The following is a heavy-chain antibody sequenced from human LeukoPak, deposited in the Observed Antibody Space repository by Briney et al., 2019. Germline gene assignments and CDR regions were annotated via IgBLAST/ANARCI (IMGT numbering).Heavy chain of an antibody. V-gene: IGHV4-39*07. D-gene: IGHD3-10*01. J-gene: IGHJ4*02. Sequence: PSETLSLTCSVSGVSLSSGSNYWGWLRQPPGTPLEWIGSIYSSGSTYYNPSLKSRVTISVDTSKNQFSLKLSSVTAADTAVYYCARLYGSGSSLYFDYWGQGTLVTVSS. CDR1: GVSLSSGSNY. CDR3: ARLYGSGSSLYFDY. CDR2: IYSSGST.